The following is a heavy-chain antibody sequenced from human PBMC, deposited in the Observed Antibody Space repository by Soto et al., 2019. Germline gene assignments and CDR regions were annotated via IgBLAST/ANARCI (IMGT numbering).Heavy chain of an antibody. CDR1: GYGFSIHW. Sequence: PGESLKISCKGSGYGFSIHWVAWLRQMPGKGLEWVGIIYPGNSNTMYSPSFQGQVTISADKSVSTAYLQWTSLKASDTAIYYCSKFKYSTSVRYLQHWGQGTPVTVSS. D-gene: IGHD6-6*01. CDR3: SKFKYSTSVRYLQH. J-gene: IGHJ1*01. CDR2: IYPGNSNT. V-gene: IGHV5-51*01.